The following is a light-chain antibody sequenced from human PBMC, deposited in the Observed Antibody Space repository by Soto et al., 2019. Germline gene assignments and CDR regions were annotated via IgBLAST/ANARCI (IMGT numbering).Light chain of an antibody. Sequence: DIQLTQSPSFLSASVGDRVTITCRASQAISNYFAWYQQKPGKAPRLLIYAVSTLQSGVPSRFSGSGSGTELTLTISSLQPEDFATYYCQQLTTFGQGTKLEIK. V-gene: IGKV1-9*01. CDR1: QAISNY. CDR2: AVS. J-gene: IGKJ2*01. CDR3: QQLTT.